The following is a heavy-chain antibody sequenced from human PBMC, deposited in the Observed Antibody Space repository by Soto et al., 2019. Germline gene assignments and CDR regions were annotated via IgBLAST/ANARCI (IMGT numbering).Heavy chain of an antibody. CDR2: IYWDDDK. J-gene: IGHJ4*02. CDR1: GFSLSTSGVC. CDR3: ALRWELSFVEY. V-gene: IGHV2-5*02. D-gene: IGHD3-16*02. Sequence: QSTLKEAGPTLVKPTQTLTLTCTFSGFSLSTSGVCVGWIRQPPGKALEWLALIYWDDDKRYIPSLKSRLTITKDTSKNQVVVTMTNMDPVDTATYYFALRWELSFVEYWVQGTLVPVSS.